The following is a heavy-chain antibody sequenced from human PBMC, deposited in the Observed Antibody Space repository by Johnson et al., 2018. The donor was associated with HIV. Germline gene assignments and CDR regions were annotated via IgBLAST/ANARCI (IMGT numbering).Heavy chain of an antibody. Sequence: QVQLVESGGGVVQPGRSLRLSCAASGFTFSSYVMHWVRQAPGKGLEWVAVMWYDGSNKYYEESVQGRFTISRDTSKNTVYLQMNSLRAEDTAIYYCAKCIWGRSLIDAFDIWGQGTMVIVSS. CDR1: GFTFSSYV. J-gene: IGHJ3*02. CDR2: MWYDGSNK. V-gene: IGHV3-33*03. CDR3: AKCIWGRSLIDAFDI. D-gene: IGHD3-16*01.